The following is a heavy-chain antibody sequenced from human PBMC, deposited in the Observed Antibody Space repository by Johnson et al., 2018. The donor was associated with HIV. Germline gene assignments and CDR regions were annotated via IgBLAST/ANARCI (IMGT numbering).Heavy chain of an antibody. CDR2: IGTVGDT. J-gene: IGHJ3*02. CDR1: GFTFSSYD. D-gene: IGHD2-15*01. V-gene: IGHV3-13*01. CDR3: ERACSAAHCYSAQAFDI. Sequence: VQLVESGGGLVQPGGSLRLSRAASGFTFSSYDMHWVRQATGKGLEWVSAIGTVGDTYYVGSVKGRFTISRDNAKNSLYLQVNSLRAGATAVYDCERACSAAHCYSAQAFDIWGQGTMVTVSS.